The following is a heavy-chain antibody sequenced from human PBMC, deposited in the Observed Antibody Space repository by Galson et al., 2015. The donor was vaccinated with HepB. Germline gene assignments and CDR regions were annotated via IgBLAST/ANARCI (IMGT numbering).Heavy chain of an antibody. V-gene: IGHV3-21*01. CDR1: GFTLSSYS. CDR2: IRGSTDDV. D-gene: IGHD2-21*01. CDR3: GRDLDTTTWGGVAY. Sequence: SLRLSCAASGFTLSSYSMNWVRLAPGKGLEWLSSIRGSTDDVYYAHSVKGRFTISRDNAKNSIILEMNSVGAEDTAVYYCGRDLDTTTWGGVAYWGQGTLVTVSS. J-gene: IGHJ4*02.